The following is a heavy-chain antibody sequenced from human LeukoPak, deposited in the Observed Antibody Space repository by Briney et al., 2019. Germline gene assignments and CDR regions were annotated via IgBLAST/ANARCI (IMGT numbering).Heavy chain of an antibody. CDR1: GYTFTDYY. Sequence: ASVKVSCKASGYTFTDYYMHWVRQAPGQGLGWMGWINPNSGGTNYAQKFQGRVTMTRDTSISTAYMELSRLRSDDTAVYYCARVYYDSSSDTTFDYWGQGTLVTVSS. CDR2: INPNSGGT. V-gene: IGHV1-2*02. J-gene: IGHJ4*02. CDR3: ARVYYDSSSDTTFDY. D-gene: IGHD3-22*01.